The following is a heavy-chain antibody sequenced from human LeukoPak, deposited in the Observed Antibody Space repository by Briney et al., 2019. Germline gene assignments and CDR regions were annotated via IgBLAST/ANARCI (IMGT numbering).Heavy chain of an antibody. Sequence: GGTLRLSCAASGFTFSSYSMNWVRQAPGKGLEWVSSISSSSRYIYYADSVKGRFTISRDNAKNSLYLQMNSLRAEDTAVYYCARDTALDYWGQGTLVTVSS. CDR2: ISSSSRYI. J-gene: IGHJ4*02. CDR1: GFTFSSYS. V-gene: IGHV3-21*01. CDR3: ARDTALDY.